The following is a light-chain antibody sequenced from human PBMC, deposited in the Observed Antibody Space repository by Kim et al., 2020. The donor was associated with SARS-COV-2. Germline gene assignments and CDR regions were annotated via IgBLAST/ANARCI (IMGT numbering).Light chain of an antibody. CDR1: KLGDKY. V-gene: IGLV3-1*01. Sequence: SVSPGQTARITCYGDKLGDKYACWYQQKPGQSPVLVIYQDSKRPSGITERFSGSNSGNTATLTISGTQAMDEADYYCQAWDSSTVVFGGGTQLTVL. CDR2: QDS. J-gene: IGLJ2*01. CDR3: QAWDSSTVV.